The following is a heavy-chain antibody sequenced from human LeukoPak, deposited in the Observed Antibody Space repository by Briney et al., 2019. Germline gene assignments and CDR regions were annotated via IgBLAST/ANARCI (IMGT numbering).Heavy chain of an antibody. CDR1: GFTFSNYA. Sequence: TGGSLRLSCEASGFTFSNYAMSWVRQAPGKGLEWVSSIDASGGATYYADSVKGRFTISRDNSKNTFYLQMNSLRAEDTAVYSCAKGSGSGWYGWFAPWGQGTLVTVSS. V-gene: IGHV3-23*01. CDR3: AKGSGSGWYGWFAP. CDR2: IDASGGAT. D-gene: IGHD6-19*01. J-gene: IGHJ5*02.